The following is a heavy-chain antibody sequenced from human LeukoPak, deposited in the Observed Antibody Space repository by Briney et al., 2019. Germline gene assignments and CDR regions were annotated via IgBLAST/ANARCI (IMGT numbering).Heavy chain of an antibody. D-gene: IGHD7-27*01. CDR3: AKDPSNLGPIDY. CDR1: GFTFRNYD. CDR2: IGSSGSPI. Sequence: GGSLRLSCAASGFTFRNYDMNWVRQAPGKGLEWVSFIGSSGSPIYYADSVKGRFTISRDNAKNSLYLQMSSLRVEDTAVYFCAKDPSNLGPIDYWGQGTLVTVSS. J-gene: IGHJ4*02. V-gene: IGHV3-48*03.